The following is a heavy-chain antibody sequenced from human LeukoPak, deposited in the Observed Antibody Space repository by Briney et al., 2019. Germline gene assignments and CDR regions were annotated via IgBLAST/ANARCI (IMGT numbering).Heavy chain of an antibody. Sequence: GGSLRLSCAASGFTFSSYWMHWVRQAPGKGLEWVSRINTDGSSTSYADSVKGRFTISRDNAKNTLYLQMNSLRAEDTAVYYCARASRTYSSSSEGDYWGQGTLVTVSS. CDR3: ARASRTYSSSSEGDY. CDR1: GFTFSSYW. V-gene: IGHV3-74*01. CDR2: INTDGSST. J-gene: IGHJ4*02. D-gene: IGHD6-6*01.